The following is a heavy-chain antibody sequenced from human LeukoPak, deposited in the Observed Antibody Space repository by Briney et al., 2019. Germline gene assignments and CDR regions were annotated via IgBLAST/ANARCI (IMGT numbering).Heavy chain of an antibody. V-gene: IGHV4-59*01. CDR1: GGSIRGFY. CDR2: IHYSGST. D-gene: IGHD3-22*01. J-gene: IGHJ4*02. CDR3: ARAPLREGGYYFDY. Sequence: PSETLSLTRTVSGGSIRGFYWSWIRQPPGKGLEWIGYIHYSGSTNHNPSLKSRVIISVDTSKNQFSLSLSSVTAADTAVYYCARAPLREGGYYFDYWGQGTLVTVS.